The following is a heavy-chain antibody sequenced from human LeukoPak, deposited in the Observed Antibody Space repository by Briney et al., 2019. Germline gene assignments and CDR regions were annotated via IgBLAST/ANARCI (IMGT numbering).Heavy chain of an antibody. Sequence: SETLSLTCTDSGGSISGNFWSWIRQPPGKGLEWIGYIFYSGTTNYNPSLKSRVTISLDTSKNQFSLKLSSVTAADTAVYYCGVGRRTFDYWGQGTLVTVSS. CDR2: IFYSGTT. J-gene: IGHJ4*02. CDR1: GGSISGNF. D-gene: IGHD1-26*01. CDR3: GVGRRTFDY. V-gene: IGHV4-59*01.